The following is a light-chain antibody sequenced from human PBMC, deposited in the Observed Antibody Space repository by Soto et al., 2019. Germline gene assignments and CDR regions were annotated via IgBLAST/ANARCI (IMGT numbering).Light chain of an antibody. Sequence: EIVVTQSPATLSLSPGQRATLSCRASQNINNKLVWYQQKPGQAPRLLIYGASTRATGIPARFSGSGSGTEFTLTISSPQSEDFAVYSCQHYNNGPLTFGGGTKVEIK. CDR1: QNINNK. CDR2: GAS. J-gene: IGKJ4*01. V-gene: IGKV3-15*01. CDR3: QHYNNGPLT.